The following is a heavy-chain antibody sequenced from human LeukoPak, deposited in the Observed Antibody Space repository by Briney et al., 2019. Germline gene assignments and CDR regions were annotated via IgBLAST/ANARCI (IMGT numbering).Heavy chain of an antibody. CDR2: ISGSGGST. Sequence: GGSLRPSCAASGFTFSSYAMSWVRQAPGKGLEWVSAISGSGGSTYYADSVKGRFTISRDNSKNTLYLQMNSLRAEDTAVYYCANLYSSSWYAGYYYYYGMDVWGQGTTVTVSS. CDR1: GFTFSSYA. CDR3: ANLYSSSWYAGYYYYYGMDV. J-gene: IGHJ6*02. V-gene: IGHV3-23*01. D-gene: IGHD6-13*01.